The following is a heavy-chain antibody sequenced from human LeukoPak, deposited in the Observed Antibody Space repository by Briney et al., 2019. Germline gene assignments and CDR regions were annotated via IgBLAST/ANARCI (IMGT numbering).Heavy chain of an antibody. J-gene: IGHJ6*02. V-gene: IGHV4-59*01. Sequence: SETLSLTCTVSGGSISSYYWGWIRQPPGKGLDWIGYVYYSGTTNYNPSLKSRVTISVDTSKNQFSLKLNSVTAADTAVYYCARAAGGVTMIRGIIGYYGMDVWGQGTTVTVSS. D-gene: IGHD3-10*01. CDR3: ARAAGGVTMIRGIIGYYGMDV. CDR1: GGSISSYY. CDR2: VYYSGTT.